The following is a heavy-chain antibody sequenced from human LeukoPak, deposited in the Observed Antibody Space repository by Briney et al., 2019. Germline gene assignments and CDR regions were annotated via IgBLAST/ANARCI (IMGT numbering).Heavy chain of an antibody. D-gene: IGHD3-10*01. Sequence: SETLSLTCTVSGGSISSRSYYWGWIRQPPGKGLEWIGEINHSGSTNYNPSLKSRVTISVDTSKNQFSLKLSSVTAADTAVYYCARHSDGSGRYYYYYIDVWGKGTTVTISS. CDR2: INHSGST. CDR1: GGSISSRSYY. J-gene: IGHJ6*03. V-gene: IGHV4-39*01. CDR3: ARHSDGSGRYYYYYIDV.